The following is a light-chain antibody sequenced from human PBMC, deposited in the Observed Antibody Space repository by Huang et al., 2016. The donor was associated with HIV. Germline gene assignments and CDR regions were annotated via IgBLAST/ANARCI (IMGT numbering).Light chain of an antibody. V-gene: IGKV3-20*01. CDR3: QQYGSSPLT. CDR2: GAS. J-gene: IGKJ4*01. CDR1: QRVSSSY. Sequence: EIVLTQSPGTLSLSPGERATLSCRASQRVSSSYLAWYQQKPGQAPRLRIYGASSRATGIPDRFSGSGSGTDFTLTISRLEPEEFAVYYCQQYGSSPLTFGGGTKVEIK.